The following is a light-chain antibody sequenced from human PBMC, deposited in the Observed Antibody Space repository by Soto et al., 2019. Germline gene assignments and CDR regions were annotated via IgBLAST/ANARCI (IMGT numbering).Light chain of an antibody. CDR1: QSI. CDR3: QQSYSTPVA. CDR2: AAS. Sequence: DIQMTQSPSSLSASVGDRVTITCRASQSIINWYQQKPGKAPKLLIYAASSLQSGVPSRFSGSGSGTDFTLTISSLQPEDFATYYCQQSYSTPVAFGQGTKVEIK. V-gene: IGKV1-39*01. J-gene: IGKJ1*01.